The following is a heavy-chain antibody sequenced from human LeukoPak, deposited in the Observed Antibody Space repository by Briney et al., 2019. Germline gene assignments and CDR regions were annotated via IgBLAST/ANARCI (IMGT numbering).Heavy chain of an antibody. CDR3: HTIVTGGFV. Sequence: PGGSLRLSCAASGFTVSNVWMTWVRQAPGKGLEWIGRVKSKADGGTIDYGPPVKGRFIISSDDSKNTLYLQLNSLKSDATAVYCCHTIVTGGFVWGQGSLVTVSS. D-gene: IGHD4-11*01. V-gene: IGHV3-15*01. CDR2: VKSKADGGTI. CDR1: GFTVSNVW. J-gene: IGHJ4*02.